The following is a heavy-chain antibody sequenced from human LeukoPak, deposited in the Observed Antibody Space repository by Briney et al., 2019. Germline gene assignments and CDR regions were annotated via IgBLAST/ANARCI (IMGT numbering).Heavy chain of an antibody. Sequence: SETLSLTCTVSGGYIITSGHYWGWIRQPPGKGLEWIGSIYYTGVTSTNPFFKSRMSISVDTSKNQFSLNLTSVTAADAAVYYCARERSSSGGHSWFDPWGQGTLVTVSS. CDR2: IYYTGVT. D-gene: IGHD4-23*01. V-gene: IGHV4-39*07. CDR3: ARERSSSGGHSWFDP. CDR1: GGYIITSGHY. J-gene: IGHJ5*02.